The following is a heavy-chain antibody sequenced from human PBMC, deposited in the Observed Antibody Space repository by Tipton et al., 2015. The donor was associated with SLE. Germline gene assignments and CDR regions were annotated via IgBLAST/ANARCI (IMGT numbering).Heavy chain of an antibody. V-gene: IGHV1-18*01. D-gene: IGHD1-1*01. CDR1: GFTFSSYG. CDR3: AREAGGPGAFDI. J-gene: IGHJ3*02. Sequence: SCAASGFTFSSYGISWVRQAPGQELEWMGWISAYNGNTNYAQKLQGRVTMTTDTSTSTAYMELRSLRSDDTAVYYCAREAGGPGAFDIWGQGTMVTVSS. CDR2: ISAYNGNT.